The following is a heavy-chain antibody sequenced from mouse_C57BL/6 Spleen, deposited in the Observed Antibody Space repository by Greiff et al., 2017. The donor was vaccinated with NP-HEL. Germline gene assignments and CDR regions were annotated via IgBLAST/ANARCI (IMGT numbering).Heavy chain of an antibody. V-gene: IGHV1-55*01. J-gene: IGHJ2*01. D-gene: IGHD1-1*01. Sequence: QVQLQQPGAELVKPGASVKMSCKASGYTFTSYWITWVKQRPGQGLEWIADIYPGSGSTNYNEKFKSKATLTVDTSSSTAYMQLSSLTSEDSAVYYCARHYYGSNYFDYWGQGTTLTVSS. CDR3: ARHYYGSNYFDY. CDR2: IYPGSGST. CDR1: GYTFTSYW.